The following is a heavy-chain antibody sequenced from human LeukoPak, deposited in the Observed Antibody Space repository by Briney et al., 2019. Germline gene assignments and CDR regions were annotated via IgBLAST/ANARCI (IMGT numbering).Heavy chain of an antibody. J-gene: IGHJ4*02. CDR3: ASGPYSSGWYYFDY. Sequence: PSQTLSLTCTVSGGSISSGGYYWSWIRQPPGKGLEWIGYIYHSGSTYYNPSLKSRVTISVDRSKNQFSLKLSSVTAADTAVYYCASGPYSSGWYYFDYWGQGTLVTVSS. D-gene: IGHD6-19*01. CDR2: IYHSGST. V-gene: IGHV4-30-2*01. CDR1: GGSISSGGYY.